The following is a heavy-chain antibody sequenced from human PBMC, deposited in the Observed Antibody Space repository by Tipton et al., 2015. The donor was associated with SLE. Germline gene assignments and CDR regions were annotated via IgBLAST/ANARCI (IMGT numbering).Heavy chain of an antibody. V-gene: IGHV4-59*01. J-gene: IGHJ5*02. CDR2: VFYSGSA. Sequence: LRLSCTVSGASISTFYWSWIRQSPGKGLEWIGYVFYSGSANYSPSLKSRVTLSVDTSKNHVSLTLTSVTAADTAMYYCARPLFYGDQGGGWLDPWGQGALVTVSS. D-gene: IGHD4-17*01. CDR3: ARPLFYGDQGGGWLDP. CDR1: GASISTFY.